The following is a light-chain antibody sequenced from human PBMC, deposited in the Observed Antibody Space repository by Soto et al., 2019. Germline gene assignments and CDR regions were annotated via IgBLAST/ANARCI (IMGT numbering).Light chain of an antibody. J-gene: IGLJ1*01. V-gene: IGLV2-14*01. CDR1: SSDVGGYNF. CDR2: DVN. Sequence: QSVLTQPASVSGSPGQSITISCTGTSSDVGGYNFVSWYQQHPGKAPKLLIFDVNNRPSGVSNRFSGSKSGNTASLTISGLKADVEADYSSSSYNSSSPYVFGTGTKVTVL. CDR3: SSYNSSSPYV.